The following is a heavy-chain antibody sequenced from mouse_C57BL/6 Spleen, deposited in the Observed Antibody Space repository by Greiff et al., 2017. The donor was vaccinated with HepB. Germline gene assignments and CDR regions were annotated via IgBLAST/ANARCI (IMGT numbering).Heavy chain of an antibody. CDR1: GFTFSSYA. D-gene: IGHD2-5*01. Sequence: EVKLMESGGGLVKPGGSLKLSCAASGFTFSSYAMSWVRQTPEKRLEWVATISDGGSYTYYPDNVKGRFTISRDNAKNNLYLQMSHLKSEDTAMYYSARDYYSNYGAMDYWGQGTSVTVSS. V-gene: IGHV5-4*01. CDR2: ISDGGSYT. CDR3: ARDYYSNYGAMDY. J-gene: IGHJ4*01.